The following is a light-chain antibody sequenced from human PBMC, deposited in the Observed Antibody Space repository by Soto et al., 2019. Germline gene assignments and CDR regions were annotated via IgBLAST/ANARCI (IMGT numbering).Light chain of an antibody. CDR3: ASYAGYTNLDVL. Sequence: QSALTQPPSASGSPGQSVTISCTGTSSDVGRYNYVSWYQHHPGKAPKLIIYEVSKRPSGVPDRFSGSKSGNTASLTVSGLQGEDEAEYYCASYAGYTNLDVLFGGGTKLTVL. J-gene: IGLJ2*01. V-gene: IGLV2-8*01. CDR1: SSDVGRYNY. CDR2: EVS.